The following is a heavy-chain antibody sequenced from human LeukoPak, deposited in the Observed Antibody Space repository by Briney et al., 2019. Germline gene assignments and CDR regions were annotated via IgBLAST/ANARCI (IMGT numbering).Heavy chain of an antibody. CDR3: AKSSYDVGAYYCLDS. Sequence: TGGSLRLSCEASGFTFSNYGMHWVRQAPGRGLEWVALISYDGSNKYYADSVKGRFTISRDNSKNTLYLQMNSLRAEDTAVYYCAKSSYDVGAYYCLDSWGQGTLVAVSS. J-gene: IGHJ4*02. CDR2: ISYDGSNK. CDR1: GFTFSNYG. V-gene: IGHV3-30*18. D-gene: IGHD3-22*01.